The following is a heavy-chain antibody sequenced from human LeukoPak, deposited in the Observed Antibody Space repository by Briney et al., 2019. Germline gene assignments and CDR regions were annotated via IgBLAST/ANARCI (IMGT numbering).Heavy chain of an antibody. V-gene: IGHV4-59*01. D-gene: IGHD1-7*01. J-gene: IGHJ3*02. CDR1: GGSISSYY. Sequence: PSETLSLTCTVSGGSISSYYWSWIRQPPGKGLEWIGYIYYSGSTNYNPSLKSRVTISVDTSKNQFSLKLSSVTAADTAVYYCARAPRPDTYNWNYGRGAFDIWGQGTMVTVSS. CDR3: ARAPRPDTYNWNYGRGAFDI. CDR2: IYYSGST.